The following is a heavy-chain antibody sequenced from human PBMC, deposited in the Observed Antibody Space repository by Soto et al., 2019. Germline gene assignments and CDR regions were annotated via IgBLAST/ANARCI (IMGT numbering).Heavy chain of an antibody. CDR1: GYSISSGYY. CDR3: ATRWDNDAFDI. J-gene: IGHJ3*02. CDR2: IYHSGST. Sequence: SETLSLTCAVSGYSISSGYYWGWIRQPPGKGLEWIGSIYHSGSTYYNPSLKSRVTISVDTSKNQFSLKLSSVTAADTAVYYCATRWDNDAFDIWGQGTMVTVSS. D-gene: IGHD1-26*01. V-gene: IGHV4-38-2*01.